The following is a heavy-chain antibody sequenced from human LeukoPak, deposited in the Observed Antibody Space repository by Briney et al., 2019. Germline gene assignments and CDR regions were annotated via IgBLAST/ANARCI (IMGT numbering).Heavy chain of an antibody. J-gene: IGHJ4*02. CDR3: TNFNY. CDR2: VSGGGPST. V-gene: IGHV3-23*01. CDR1: GFTFNSSA. Sequence: PGGSLRLSCAASGFTFNSSALSWVRQAPGKGLEWVSAVSGGGPSTYYADSVRGRFTISRDNSKLHLQMNNLGAEDTAVYYCTNFNYWGQGTLVTVSS.